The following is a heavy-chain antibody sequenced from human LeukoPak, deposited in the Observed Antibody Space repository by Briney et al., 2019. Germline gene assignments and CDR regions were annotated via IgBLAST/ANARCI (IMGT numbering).Heavy chain of an antibody. CDR1: GYTFSSYG. V-gene: IGHV1-18*01. J-gene: IGHJ5*02. Sequence: ASVKVSCKAFGYTFSSYGISWVRQAPGQGLEWMGGISGYNGNPNYAQKHQGRVTLTTDTSTSTAYMELRSLRSDDTAVYYCARDLGRLRENIVVVRPGFDPWGQGTLVTVSS. D-gene: IGHD2-2*01. CDR3: ARDLGRLRENIVVVRPGFDP. CDR2: ISGYNGNP.